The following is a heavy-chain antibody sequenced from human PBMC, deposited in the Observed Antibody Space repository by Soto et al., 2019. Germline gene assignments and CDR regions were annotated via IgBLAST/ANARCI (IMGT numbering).Heavy chain of an antibody. CDR2: ISYDGSNK. CDR3: ARVAGYSYGDIDY. Sequence: QVQLVESGGGVVQPGRSLRLSCAASGFTFSSYAMHWVRQAPGKGLEWVAVISYDGSNKYYADSVKGRFTISRDNSKNTLYLQMNSLRAEYTAVYYCARVAGYSYGDIDYWGQVTLVTVSS. D-gene: IGHD5-18*01. J-gene: IGHJ4*02. V-gene: IGHV3-30-3*01. CDR1: GFTFSSYA.